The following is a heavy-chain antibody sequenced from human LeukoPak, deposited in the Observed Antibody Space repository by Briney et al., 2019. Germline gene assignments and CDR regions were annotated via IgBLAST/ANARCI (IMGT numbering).Heavy chain of an antibody. CDR1: GYTFTSYA. CDR3: ATGSRLDY. D-gene: IGHD2-15*01. Sequence: GASLKVSCKASGYTFTSYAVHWVRQAPGQRLEWMGWINAGNGNIKYSQNFQGRVTITRDTSASTAYMELSSLRSEDTAVYYCATGSRLDYWGQGTLDTVSS. CDR2: INAGNGNI. J-gene: IGHJ4*02. V-gene: IGHV1-3*01.